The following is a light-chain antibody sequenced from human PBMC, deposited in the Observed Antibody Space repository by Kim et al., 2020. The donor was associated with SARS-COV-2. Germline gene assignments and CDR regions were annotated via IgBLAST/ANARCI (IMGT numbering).Light chain of an antibody. CDR1: QSVTSNY. J-gene: IGKJ1*01. CDR3: QQYGSSPT. CDR2: GAS. V-gene: IGKV3-20*01. Sequence: EIVLTQSPGTLSLSPGERATLSYRASQSVTSNYLAWYQQKLGQAPRLLIYGASSGATGIPDRFSGSGSGTDFTLTISRLEPEDFAVYYCQQYGSSPTFGQGTKVEIK.